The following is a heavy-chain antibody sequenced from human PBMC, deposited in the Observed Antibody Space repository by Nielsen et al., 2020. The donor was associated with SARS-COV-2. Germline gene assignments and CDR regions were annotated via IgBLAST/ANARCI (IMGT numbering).Heavy chain of an antibody. CDR3: ARDKVVVVAATHDAFDI. J-gene: IGHJ3*02. Sequence: ASVKVSCKASGYTFTSYYMHWVRQAPGQGLESMGIINPSGGSTSYAQKFQGRVTMTRDTSTSTVYMELSSLRSEDTAVYYCARDKVVVVAATHDAFDIWGQGTMVTVSS. V-gene: IGHV1-46*01. CDR2: INPSGGST. D-gene: IGHD2-15*01. CDR1: GYTFTSYY.